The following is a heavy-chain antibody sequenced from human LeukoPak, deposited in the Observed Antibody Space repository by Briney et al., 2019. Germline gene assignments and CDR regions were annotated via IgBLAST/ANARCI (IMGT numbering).Heavy chain of an antibody. CDR1: GFTFSGYW. J-gene: IGHJ5*02. V-gene: IGHV3-7*01. CDR3: ARHAYSDASES. CDR2: LNQDGSVK. Sequence: PGGSLRLSCAASGFTFSGYWMTWVRQAPGKGLEWVANLNQDGSVKFYVDSVKGRFTISRDNAKNSLFLQMNSLRAEDTAVYYCARHAYSDASESWGQGTPVTVSS. D-gene: IGHD5-18*01.